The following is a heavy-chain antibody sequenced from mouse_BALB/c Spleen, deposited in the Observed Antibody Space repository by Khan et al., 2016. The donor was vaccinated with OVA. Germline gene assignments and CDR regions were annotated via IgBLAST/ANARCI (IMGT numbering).Heavy chain of an antibody. J-gene: IGHJ4*01. V-gene: IGHV2-6-1*01. CDR1: GFSLMNYG. CDR3: ARQPYYHYNVMDY. Sequence: QVQLKESGPGPVAPSQSLSITCTISGFSLMNYGIHWVRQPPGKGLEWLVVIWSDGSTTYNSALKSRLTISKDNSKSQVFLKMNSLQTDDTAMYFCARQPYYHYNVMDYWGQGTSVTVSS. D-gene: IGHD2-10*01. CDR2: IWSDGST.